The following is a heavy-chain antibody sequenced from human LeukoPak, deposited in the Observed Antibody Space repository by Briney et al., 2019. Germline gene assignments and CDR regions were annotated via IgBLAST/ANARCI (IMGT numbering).Heavy chain of an antibody. J-gene: IGHJ4*02. V-gene: IGHV3-21*04. CDR1: RFTFSSYS. CDR2: ISSSSSYI. CDR3: AKELWKVVVTVLDY. D-gene: IGHD1-1*01. Sequence: GGSLRLSCAASRFTFSSYSMNWVRQAPGKGLEWVSSISSSSSYIYYADSVKGRFTISSDNSKNKLYLQINTLKEEATAVYYCAKELWKVVVTVLDYWGQGTLVTVSS.